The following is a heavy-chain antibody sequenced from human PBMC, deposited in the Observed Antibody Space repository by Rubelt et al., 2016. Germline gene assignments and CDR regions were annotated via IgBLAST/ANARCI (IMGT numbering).Heavy chain of an antibody. V-gene: IGHV1-2*02. CDR2: INPNSGGT. Sequence: QVQLVQPGAEVKKPGASVKVSCKASGYTFTGYYMHWVRQAPGQGLEWMGWINPNSGGTNYAQKFQGSVTMTRDTSTSTVYMELSSLRSEDTAVYYCARSPRYDFEDNWFDPWGQGTLVTVSS. CDR3: ARSPRYDFEDNWFDP. J-gene: IGHJ5*02. CDR1: GYTFTGYY. D-gene: IGHD3-3*01.